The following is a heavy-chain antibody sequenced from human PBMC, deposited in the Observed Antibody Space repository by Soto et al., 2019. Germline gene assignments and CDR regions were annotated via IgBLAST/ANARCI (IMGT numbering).Heavy chain of an antibody. J-gene: IGHJ4*02. CDR1: GFTFSNYG. Sequence: GGSLRLSCAASGFTFSNYGMTWVRQTPGKGLEWVSGITNTGGGTYYADSVKGRFTISRDNSKNTLYLQMNTLRAEDTAIYYCAKQFRLNDYWGQGTLVTVSS. V-gene: IGHV3-23*01. CDR3: AKQFRLNDY. D-gene: IGHD2-21*01. CDR2: ITNTGGGT.